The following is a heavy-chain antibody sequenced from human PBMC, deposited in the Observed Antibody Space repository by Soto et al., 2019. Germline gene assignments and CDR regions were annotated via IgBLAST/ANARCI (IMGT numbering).Heavy chain of an antibody. CDR1: GYTLTELS. CDR3: ATGLIRFLEWSLDP. CDR2: FDPEDGET. D-gene: IGHD3-3*01. V-gene: IGHV1-24*01. Sequence: ASVKVSCKVSGYTLTELSMHWVRQAPGKGLEWMGGFDPEDGETIYAQKFQGRVTMTEDTSTDTAYMELSSLRSEDTAVYYCATGLIRFLEWSLDPWGQGTLVTVSS. J-gene: IGHJ5*02.